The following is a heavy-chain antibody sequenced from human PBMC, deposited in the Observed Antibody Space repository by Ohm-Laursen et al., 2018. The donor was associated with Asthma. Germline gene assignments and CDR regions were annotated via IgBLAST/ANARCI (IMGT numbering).Heavy chain of an antibody. Sequence: SLRLSCAASGFPFSAYTMTWVRQAPGKGLEWVSSISGSSRYIYYTDSVKDRFTISRDNAKRSLYLQMNSLRAEDTAVYYCARDRVDIVTTTMNFYYGMDVWGQGTTATVSS. J-gene: IGHJ6*02. CDR1: GFPFSAYT. CDR2: ISGSSRYI. CDR3: ARDRVDIVTTTMNFYYGMDV. V-gene: IGHV3-21*01. D-gene: IGHD5-12*01.